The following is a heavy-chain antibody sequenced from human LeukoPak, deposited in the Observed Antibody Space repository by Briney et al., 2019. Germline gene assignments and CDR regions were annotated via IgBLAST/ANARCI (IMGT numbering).Heavy chain of an antibody. V-gene: IGHV3-30*02. CDR3: AKNGDRGAYCSGGTCYPYYYYYMDV. Sequence: GGSLRLSCAASGFTFSSYGMHWVRQAPGKGLEWVAFIRYDGSNKYYADSVKGRFTISRDNSRNTLYLQMNSLRAEDTAIYYCAKNGDRGAYCSGGTCYPYYYYYMDVWGKGTTVTISS. CDR1: GFTFSSYG. CDR2: IRYDGSNK. J-gene: IGHJ6*03. D-gene: IGHD2-15*01.